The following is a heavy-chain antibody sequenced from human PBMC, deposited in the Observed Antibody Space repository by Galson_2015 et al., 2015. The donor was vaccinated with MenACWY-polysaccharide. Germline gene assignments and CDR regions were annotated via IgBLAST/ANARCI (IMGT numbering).Heavy chain of an antibody. D-gene: IGHD6-13*01. CDR2: ISGSGIDI. V-gene: IGHV3-23*01. Sequence: SLRLSCAASGFSMTSYAVNWVRQAPGKGLEWVGVISGSGIDIRYADSVKGRFTISRDTSKSTLYLQMDSVRAEDTAKYYCAKSSQWGAAAVGSFDHWGQGTQVSVSS. CDR1: GFSMTSYA. CDR3: AKSSQWGAAAVGSFDH. J-gene: IGHJ4*02.